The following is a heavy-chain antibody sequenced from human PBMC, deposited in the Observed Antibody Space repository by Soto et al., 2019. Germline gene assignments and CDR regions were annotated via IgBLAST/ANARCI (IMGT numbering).Heavy chain of an antibody. CDR2: ISSSGSTI. V-gene: IGHV3-48*04. CDR3: ARDQADYYCGMDV. J-gene: IGHJ6*02. CDR1: GFTFRIFG. Sequence: GGSLRLSCEASGFTFRIFGMRWVRQAPGKGLEWVSYISSSGSTIYYADSVKGRFTISRDNAKNPLYLQMNSLRAEDTAVYYCARDQADYYCGMDVWGQGTTVTVSS. D-gene: IGHD6-19*01.